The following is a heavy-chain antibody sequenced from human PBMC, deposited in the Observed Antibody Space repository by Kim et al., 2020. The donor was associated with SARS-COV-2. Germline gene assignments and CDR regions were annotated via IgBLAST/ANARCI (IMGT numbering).Heavy chain of an antibody. J-gene: IGHJ5*02. V-gene: IGHV4-31*03. CDR1: GGSISSGGYY. CDR3: ARDRNYYGSGNNWFDP. CDR2: IYYSGST. Sequence: SETLSLTCTVSGGSISSGGYYWSWIRQHPGKGLEWIGYIYYSGSTYYNPSLKSRVTISVDTSKNQFSLKLSSVTAADTAVYYCARDRNYYGSGNNWFDPWGQGTLVTVSS. D-gene: IGHD3-10*01.